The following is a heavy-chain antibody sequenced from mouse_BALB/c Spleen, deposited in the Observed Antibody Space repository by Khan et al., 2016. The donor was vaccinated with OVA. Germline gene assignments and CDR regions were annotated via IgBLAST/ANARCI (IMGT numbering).Heavy chain of an antibody. CDR2: ISPNSDGS. CDR3: VRSLYYYGSAYEGFAY. Sequence: EVQLQESGPELVKPGASVKMSCKASGYTFTSYVMHWVKQKPGQGLEWIGYISPNSDGSKYNEKFRGKATLTSDKSSRTAYMALSSLTSEDSAVYYCVRSLYYYGSAYEGFAYWGQGTLVTVSA. D-gene: IGHD1-1*01. V-gene: IGHV1S136*01. J-gene: IGHJ3*01. CDR1: GYTFTSYV.